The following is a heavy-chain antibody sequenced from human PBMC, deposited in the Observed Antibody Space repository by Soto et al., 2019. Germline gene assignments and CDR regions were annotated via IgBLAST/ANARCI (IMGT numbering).Heavy chain of an antibody. V-gene: IGHV2-5*02. J-gene: IGHJ4*02. CDR3: AHFRGGGNSPLGDY. D-gene: IGHD2-21*02. CDR1: GFSLTTSEVG. Sequence: QITLKESGPTLVKPTQTLTLTCTFSGFSLTTSEVGVGWIRQPPGKALEWLAITYWDDEKRYSASLKSRLTITKDTARNQVVLTRTSMDPVDTGTYYCAHFRGGGNSPLGDYWGQGTLVTVSS. CDR2: TYWDDEK.